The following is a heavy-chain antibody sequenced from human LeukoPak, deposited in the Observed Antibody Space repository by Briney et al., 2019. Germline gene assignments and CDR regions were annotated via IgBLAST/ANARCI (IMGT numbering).Heavy chain of an antibody. V-gene: IGHV3-53*01. J-gene: IGHJ4*02. CDR2: IYSGGNT. CDR3: ARVVTGAGIGN. Sequence: TGGSLRLSCAASGFTVSSNYMSWVRQAPGKGLEWVSIIYSGGNTYYADSVKGRFTISRDNSKNTLYLQMNSLRAEDTAVYYCARVVTGAGIGNWGQGTLVTVSS. D-gene: IGHD3-10*01. CDR1: GFTVSSNY.